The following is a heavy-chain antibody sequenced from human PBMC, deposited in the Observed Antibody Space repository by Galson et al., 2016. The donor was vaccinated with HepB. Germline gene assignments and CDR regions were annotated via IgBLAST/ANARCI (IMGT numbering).Heavy chain of an antibody. CDR3: ARETVYFYDTSGYWGPFDY. CDR1: GFTFSSYA. CDR2: VSYDESNK. J-gene: IGHJ4*02. V-gene: IGHV3-30*04. Sequence: SLRLSCAASGFTFSSYAVHWVRQAPGKGLEWVAVVSYDESNKYYADSVKGRFTISRDNSKNTLYLQVNSLRPEDTAVYYCARETVYFYDTSGYWGPFDYWGQGTLVTVSS. D-gene: IGHD3-22*01.